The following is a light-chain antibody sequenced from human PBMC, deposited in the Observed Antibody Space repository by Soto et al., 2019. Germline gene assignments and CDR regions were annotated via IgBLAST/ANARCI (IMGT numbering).Light chain of an antibody. CDR3: QQYDSSHLT. Sequence: ENVLTQSPGTLSLSPGERATLSCRASQSVTSSYLAWYQQKPGQAPSLLIYGTSNRATGIPDRFSGSVSGTDFTLTISRLEPEDFAVYYCQQYDSSHLTFGGGTKVEIK. CDR1: QSVTSSY. V-gene: IGKV3-20*01. J-gene: IGKJ4*01. CDR2: GTS.